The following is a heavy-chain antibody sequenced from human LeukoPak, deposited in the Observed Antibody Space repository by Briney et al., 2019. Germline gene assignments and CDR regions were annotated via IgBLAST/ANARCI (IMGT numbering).Heavy chain of an antibody. CDR2: ISGSGGAS. CDR1: GFTFSSFA. V-gene: IGHV3-23*01. Sequence: PGGSLRLTCAASGFTFSSFAMSWVRRAPGKGLEWVSSISGSGGASYYADSVKGRFTISRDKSKNTLFLQMNSLRAEDTAVYYCAKSYGDYLGYFDAWGQGTLVTVSS. J-gene: IGHJ4*02. CDR3: AKSYGDYLGYFDA. D-gene: IGHD4-17*01.